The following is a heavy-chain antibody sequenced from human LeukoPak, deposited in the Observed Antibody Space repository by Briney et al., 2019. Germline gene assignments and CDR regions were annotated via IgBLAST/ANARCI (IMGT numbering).Heavy chain of an antibody. V-gene: IGHV1-69*04. CDR2: IIPILGIA. J-gene: IGHJ4*02. Sequence: SVKVSCKASGYTFTGYYMHWVRQAPGQGLEWMGRIIPILGIANYAQKFQGRVTITADKSTSTAYMELSSLKASDTAMYYCARAGYCSGGSCAVIDYWGQGTLVTVSS. CDR1: GYTFTGYY. CDR3: ARAGYCSGGSCAVIDY. D-gene: IGHD2-15*01.